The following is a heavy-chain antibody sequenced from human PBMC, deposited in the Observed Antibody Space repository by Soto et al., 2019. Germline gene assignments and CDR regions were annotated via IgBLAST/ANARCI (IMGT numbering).Heavy chain of an antibody. D-gene: IGHD4-17*01. CDR2: ISSSGNSI. V-gene: IGHV3-11*01. CDR1: GFTFSDYF. CDR3: AKGPHGDHDY. Sequence: GGSLRLSCAASGFTFSDYFMSWIRQAPGKGLEWVSYISSSGNSIFHADSVKGRFTISRDNAKKSLYLQMNSLRVEDTAVYYCAKGPHGDHDYWGQGTLVTVSS. J-gene: IGHJ4*02.